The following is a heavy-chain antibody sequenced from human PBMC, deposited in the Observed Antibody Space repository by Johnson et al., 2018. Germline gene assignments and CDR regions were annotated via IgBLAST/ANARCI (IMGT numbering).Heavy chain of an antibody. Sequence: VQLVQSGGGVVQPGRSLRLSCAASGFTFGDYAMSWFRQAPGKGLEWVGFIRSKAYGGTTEYAASVKGRFTISRDDSKSIAYVQMNSLKTEDTAVYYCTRGGPQTSDYYGVFRSETYYGRDVWGQGTTVTVSS. CDR1: GFTFGDYA. D-gene: IGHD4-17*01. J-gene: IGHJ6*02. CDR2: IRSKAYGGTT. CDR3: TRGGPQTSDYYGVFRSETYYGRDV. V-gene: IGHV3-49*03.